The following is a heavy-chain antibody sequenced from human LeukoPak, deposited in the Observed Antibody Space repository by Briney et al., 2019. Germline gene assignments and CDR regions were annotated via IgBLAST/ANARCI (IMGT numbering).Heavy chain of an antibody. CDR3: TTQLLYEHNFDY. V-gene: IGHV3-15*01. Sequence: PGGSLRLSCTASGFTFSNAWMSWVRQAPGKGLEWVGRIKSKTDGGTTDYAAPVKGRFTISRDDSENTLYLQMNSPTAEDTAVYYCTTQLLYEHNFDYWGQGTLVTVSS. CDR2: IKSKTDGGTT. CDR1: GFTFSNAW. J-gene: IGHJ4*02. D-gene: IGHD2-2*02.